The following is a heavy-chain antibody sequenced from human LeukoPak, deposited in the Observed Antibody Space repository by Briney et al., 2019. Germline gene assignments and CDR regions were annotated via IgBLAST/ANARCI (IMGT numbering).Heavy chain of an antibody. CDR1: GYTLTELS. J-gene: IGHJ6*02. Sequence: GASVKVSCKVSGYTLTELSMHWVRQAPGKGLEWMGGFDPEDGETIYAQKFQGRVTMTEDTSTDTAYMELSSLRSEDTAVYYCAINRRRYSGYDFPGQGGMDVWGQGTTVTVSS. CDR2: FDPEDGET. D-gene: IGHD5-12*01. CDR3: AINRRRYSGYDFPGQGGMDV. V-gene: IGHV1-24*01.